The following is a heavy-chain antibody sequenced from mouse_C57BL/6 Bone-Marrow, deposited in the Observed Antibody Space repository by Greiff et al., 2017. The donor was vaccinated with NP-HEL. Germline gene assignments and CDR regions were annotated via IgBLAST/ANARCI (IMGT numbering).Heavy chain of an antibody. CDR2: IYPGSGST. CDR1: GYTFTSYW. J-gene: IGHJ4*01. Sequence: SGAELVKPGASVKMSCKASGYTFTSYWITWVKQRPGQGLEWIGDIYPGSGSTNYNEKFKSKATLTVDTSSSTAYMQLSSLTSEDSAVYYCASLAYYSNYCYAMDYWGQGTSVTVSS. V-gene: IGHV1-55*01. D-gene: IGHD2-5*01. CDR3: ASLAYYSNYCYAMDY.